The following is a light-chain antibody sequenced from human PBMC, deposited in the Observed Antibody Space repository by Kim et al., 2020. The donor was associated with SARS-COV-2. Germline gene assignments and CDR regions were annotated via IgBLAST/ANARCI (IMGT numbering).Light chain of an antibody. CDR3: QQYYSTPPS. Sequence: DIVMTQSPDSLAVSLGERATLNCKSSQTVLYNSNNKNYLAWYQQKPGQAPKLLIYWESIRESGVSDRFSGSGSETDFTLTISSLQAEDVAVYYCQQYYSTPPSFGQGTKLEI. CDR2: WES. J-gene: IGKJ2*03. CDR1: QTVLYNSNNKNY. V-gene: IGKV4-1*01.